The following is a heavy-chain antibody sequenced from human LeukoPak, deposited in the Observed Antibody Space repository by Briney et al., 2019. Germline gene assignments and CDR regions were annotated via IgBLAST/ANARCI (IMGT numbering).Heavy chain of an antibody. J-gene: IGHJ3*02. V-gene: IGHV3-30*18. CDR1: GFTFSSYG. CDR3: AKDRVVGPMADAFDI. Sequence: PGGSLRLSCAASGFTFSSYGMHWVRQAPGKGLEWVAVISYDGSYKYYADSVKGRFTISRDNSKNTLYLQMNSLRAEDTAVYYCAKDRVVGPMADAFDIWGQGTLVTVSS. CDR2: ISYDGSYK. D-gene: IGHD1-26*01.